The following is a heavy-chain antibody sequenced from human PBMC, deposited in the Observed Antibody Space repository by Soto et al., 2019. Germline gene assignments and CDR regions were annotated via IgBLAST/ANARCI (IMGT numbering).Heavy chain of an antibody. Sequence: GGSLRLSCAASGFTFSSYSMNWVRQAPGKGLEWVSSISSSSSYIYYADSVKGRFTISRDNAKNSLYLQMNSLRAEDTAVYYCARDIGYCSSTSCRTHTPYDYWGQGTLVTVSS. J-gene: IGHJ4*02. D-gene: IGHD2-2*01. CDR3: ARDIGYCSSTSCRTHTPYDY. CDR1: GFTFSSYS. V-gene: IGHV3-21*01. CDR2: ISSSSSYI.